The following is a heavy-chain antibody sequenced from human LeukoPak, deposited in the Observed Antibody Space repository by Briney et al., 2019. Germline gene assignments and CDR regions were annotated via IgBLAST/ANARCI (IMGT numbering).Heavy chain of an antibody. J-gene: IGHJ4*02. D-gene: IGHD6-19*01. V-gene: IGHV4-34*01. Sequence: SETLSLTCAVYGGSFSGYYWSWIRQPPGKGLEWIGEINHSGSTNYNPSLKSRVTISVDTSKNQFSLKLSSVTAADTAVYYCARGKPSSGWYVYWGQGTLVTVSS. CDR1: GGSFSGYY. CDR2: INHSGST. CDR3: ARGKPSSGWYVY.